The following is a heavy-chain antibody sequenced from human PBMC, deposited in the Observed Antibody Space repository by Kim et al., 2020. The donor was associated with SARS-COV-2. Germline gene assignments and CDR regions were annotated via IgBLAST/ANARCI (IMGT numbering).Heavy chain of an antibody. V-gene: IGHV4-28*01. D-gene: IGHD3-10*01. CDR3: ARTRGGSGSYGVYFDY. CDR2: IYYSGST. J-gene: IGHJ4*02. Sequence: SETLSLTCAVSGYSISSSNWWGWIRQPPGKGLEWIGYIYYSGSTYYNPSLKSRVTMSVDTSKNQFSLKLSSVTAVDTAVYYCARTRGGSGSYGVYFDYWGQGTLVTVSS. CDR1: GYSISSSNW.